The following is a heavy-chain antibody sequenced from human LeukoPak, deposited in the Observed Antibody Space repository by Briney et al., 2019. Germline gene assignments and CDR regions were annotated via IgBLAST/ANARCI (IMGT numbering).Heavy chain of an antibody. CDR1: DGSITCSSCY. CDR3: SRLWFGGEGQ. Sequence: PSETLSLTCTVSDGSITCSSCYWAWIPQPPGKGLEWIGSLYHTGSIHYNASLRSRVTISGDTSDNQFSLKLTSVTAADTAVYYCSRLWFGGEGQWGQGTLVTVSS. D-gene: IGHD3-10*01. CDR2: LYHTGSI. J-gene: IGHJ4*02. V-gene: IGHV4-39*01.